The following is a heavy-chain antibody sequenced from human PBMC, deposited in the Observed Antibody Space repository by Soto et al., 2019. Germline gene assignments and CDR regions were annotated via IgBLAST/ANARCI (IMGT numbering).Heavy chain of an antibody. J-gene: IGHJ4*02. V-gene: IGHV5-51*01. CDR2: IYPDDSDT. CDR1: GYTFTNYW. Sequence: GESLKISCKGSGYTFTNYWIAWVRQMPGKGLEWMGIIYPDDSDTRYSPSFQGQVTISADKSIRTAYLQWSSLKASDTAMYYCARSERWLQYYYFDYWGQGTLVTVSS. D-gene: IGHD2-2*02. CDR3: ARSERWLQYYYFDY.